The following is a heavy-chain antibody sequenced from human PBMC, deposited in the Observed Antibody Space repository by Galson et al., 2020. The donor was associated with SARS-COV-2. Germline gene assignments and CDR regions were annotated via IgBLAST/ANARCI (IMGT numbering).Heavy chain of an antibody. CDR3: AAIVAATTQGF. CDR1: GLSFTNSA. D-gene: IGHD1-26*01. Sequence: SVKVSCKISGLSFTNSAVQWVRQTRGQRLEWIGWIVGGGGDTKYAQRFQERVTITRDMSTSTAYMELRSLRSDDTAVYYCAAIVAATTQGFWGQGTLVTVSS. V-gene: IGHV1-58*01. CDR2: IVGGGGDT. J-gene: IGHJ4*02.